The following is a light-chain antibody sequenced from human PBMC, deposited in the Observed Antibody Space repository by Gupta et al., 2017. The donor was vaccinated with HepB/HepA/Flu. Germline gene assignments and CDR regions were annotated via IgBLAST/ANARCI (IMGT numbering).Light chain of an antibody. CDR3: DSRDCSGNHRDWV. Sequence: SSELTQDPAGSVASGQTVRITCQGDSLRSYNASWDQQKPGQAPVLVIYGKNNRPAGITDRFSGSSSGNTASVTITVAQAEDEDDYYCDSRDCSGNHRDWVFGGGTTLTVL. CDR1: SLRSYN. J-gene: IGLJ3*02. V-gene: IGLV3-19*01. CDR2: GKN.